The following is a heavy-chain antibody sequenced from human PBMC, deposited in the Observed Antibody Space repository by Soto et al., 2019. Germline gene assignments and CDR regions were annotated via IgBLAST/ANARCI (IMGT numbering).Heavy chain of an antibody. CDR1: GYTFTRDE. CDR3: GRVMRSLLSITALDT. D-gene: IGHD3-10*01. J-gene: IGHJ5*02. Sequence: ASVKVSCKASGYTFTRDEIHWVRQAPGQGLEWMGMIDPSGGKTNYAQKFQGRVTMTRDTSTSTVYMALSSLRSEDTAIYFCGRVMRSLLSITALDTWGQGTLVTVSS. CDR2: IDPSGGKT. V-gene: IGHV1-46*01.